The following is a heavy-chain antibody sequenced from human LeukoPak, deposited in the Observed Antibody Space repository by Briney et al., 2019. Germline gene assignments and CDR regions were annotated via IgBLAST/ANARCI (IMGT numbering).Heavy chain of an antibody. J-gene: IGHJ6*02. D-gene: IGHD1-1*01. CDR2: IIPIFGTA. CDR3: ARDWRIQLERPTVYYYGMDV. CDR1: GGTFSSYA. V-gene: IGHV1-69*13. Sequence: SVHVSCQASGGTFSSYAISWVRQAPRQRLEWIGGIIPIFGTANYAQKFQGRVTITADESTSTAYMELSSLRSEETAVYYCARDWRIQLERPTVYYYGMDVWGQGTTVTVSS.